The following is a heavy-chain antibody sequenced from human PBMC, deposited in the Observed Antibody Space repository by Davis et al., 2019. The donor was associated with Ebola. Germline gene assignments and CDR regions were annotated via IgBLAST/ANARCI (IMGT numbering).Heavy chain of an antibody. CDR3: ARRSSPDY. CDR1: GFIFRNYV. D-gene: IGHD2-2*01. V-gene: IGHV3-23*01. Sequence: GESLKISCETSGFIFRNYVMSWVRQAPGKGLEWVSTFGTVGDTYYADSVKGRFTISRDNSKNTLYLQMNSLRAEDTAVYYCARRSSPDYWGQGTLVTASS. J-gene: IGHJ4*02. CDR2: FGTVGDT.